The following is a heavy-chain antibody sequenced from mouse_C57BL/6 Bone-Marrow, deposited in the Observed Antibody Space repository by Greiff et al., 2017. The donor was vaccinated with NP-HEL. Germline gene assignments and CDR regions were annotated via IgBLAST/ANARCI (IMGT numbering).Heavy chain of an antibody. CDR3: ARVRGTAQALVYCDY. V-gene: IGHV1-52*01. CDR2: IDPSDSET. Sequence: QVQLQQPGAELVRPGSSVKLSCKASGYTFTSYWMHWVKQRPIQGLEWIGNIDPSDSETHYNQKFKDKATLTVDKSSSTAYMQLSSLTSEDSAVYSCARVRGTAQALVYCDYWGQGTTLTVSS. J-gene: IGHJ2*01. D-gene: IGHD3-2*02. CDR1: GYTFTSYW.